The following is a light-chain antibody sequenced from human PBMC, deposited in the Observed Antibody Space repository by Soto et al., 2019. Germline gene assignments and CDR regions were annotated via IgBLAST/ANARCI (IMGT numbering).Light chain of an antibody. V-gene: IGKV3-20*01. CDR3: QQFGSSPEYT. J-gene: IGKJ2*01. CDR1: QSVSSSQ. Sequence: EIVLTQSPGTLSLSPGERATLSCRASQSVSSSQLAWYQQKPGQAPRLLIYGASTTATGIPDRFSGGGSVTDFTLTISRLEPEDFAVYYCQQFGSSPEYTFGQGTKLEVK. CDR2: GAS.